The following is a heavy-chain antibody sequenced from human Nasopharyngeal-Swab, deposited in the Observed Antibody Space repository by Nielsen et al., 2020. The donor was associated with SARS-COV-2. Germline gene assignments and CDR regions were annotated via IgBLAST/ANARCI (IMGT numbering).Heavy chain of an antibody. CDR2: IYSGGST. Sequence: GESLKISCAASGFTVSSNYMSWVRQAPGKGLEWVSVIYSGGSTYYADSVKGRFTISRDNSKNTLYLQMNSLRAEDTAVYYCARAVNYYDSSGLGYWGQGTLVTVSS. CDR1: GFTVSSNY. J-gene: IGHJ4*02. CDR3: ARAVNYYDSSGLGY. D-gene: IGHD3-22*01. V-gene: IGHV3-53*01.